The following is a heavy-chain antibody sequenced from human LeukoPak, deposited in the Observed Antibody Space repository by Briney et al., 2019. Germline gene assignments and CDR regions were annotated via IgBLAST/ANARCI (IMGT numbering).Heavy chain of an antibody. CDR3: ARVECSSTSCYRSYSYGLDV. CDR1: GFTFRNHA. CDR2: ISFDGSQK. Sequence: PGGSLRLSCAASGFTFRNHAMHRVRQAPGKGLEWVTLISFDGSQKYSTNSVRGRFTISRDNSMDTLYLQMNSLTPEDTAVYYCARVECSSTSCYRSYSYGLDVWGQGTTVTVSS. D-gene: IGHD2-2*01. J-gene: IGHJ6*02. V-gene: IGHV3-30*04.